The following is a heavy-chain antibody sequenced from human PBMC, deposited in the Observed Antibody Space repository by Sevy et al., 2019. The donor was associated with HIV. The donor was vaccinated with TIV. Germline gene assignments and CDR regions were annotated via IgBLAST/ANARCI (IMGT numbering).Heavy chain of an antibody. D-gene: IGHD3-22*01. V-gene: IGHV5-51*01. J-gene: IGHJ3*02. Sequence: GESLKISCKGSGYSFTSYWIGWVRQMPGKGLEWMGIIYPGDSDTRYSPSFQGLVTISADKSISTAYLQWSSLKASDTAMYYCARRCYYDSSGTDAFDIWGQGTMVTVSS. CDR2: IYPGDSDT. CDR1: GYSFTSYW. CDR3: ARRCYYDSSGTDAFDI.